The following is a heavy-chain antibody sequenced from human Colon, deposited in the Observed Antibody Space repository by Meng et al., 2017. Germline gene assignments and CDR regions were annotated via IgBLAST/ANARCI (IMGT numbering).Heavy chain of an antibody. CDR1: GGSFSGYY. CDR2: INHSGST. J-gene: IGHJ6*02. D-gene: IGHD3-3*01. V-gene: IGHV4-34*01. CDR3: ARGRNGYYDFWSGSQHYYYGMDV. Sequence: GSLRLSCAVYGGSFSGYYWSWIRQPPGKGLEWIGEINHSGSTNYNPSLKSRVTISVDTSKNQFSLKLSSVTAADTAVYYCARGRNGYYDFWSGSQHYYYGMDVWGQGTTVTVS.